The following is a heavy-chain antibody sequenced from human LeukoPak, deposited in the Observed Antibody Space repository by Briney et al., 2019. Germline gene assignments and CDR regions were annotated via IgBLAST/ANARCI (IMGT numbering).Heavy chain of an antibody. CDR1: GYTFTNYD. J-gene: IGHJ5*02. V-gene: IGHV1-8*03. D-gene: IGHD6-13*01. CDR3: ARTQQLVLRSPLDP. Sequence: ASVKVSCKASGYTFTNYDIHWVRQASGQGLEWKGWVNPYSGNTGYAQNFQGRITITRNTSISTAYMELSSLRSEDTAVYYCARTQQLVLRSPLDPWGQGTLVTVSS. CDR2: VNPYSGNT.